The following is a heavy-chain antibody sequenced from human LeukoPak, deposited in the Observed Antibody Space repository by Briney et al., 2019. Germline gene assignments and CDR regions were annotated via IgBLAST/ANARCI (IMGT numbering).Heavy chain of an antibody. CDR1: GFTFSSYA. CDR2: ISYDGSNK. V-gene: IGHV3-30-3*01. D-gene: IGHD3-22*01. CDR3: ARGDEDQEIEMYYYDSSGYSKPPY. Sequence: GGSLRLSCAASGFTFSSYAMHWVRQAPGKGLEWVAVISYDGSNKHYADSVKGRFTISRDNSKNTLYLQMNSLRAEDTAVYYCARGDEDQEIEMYYYDSSGYSKPPYWGQGTLVTVSS. J-gene: IGHJ4*02.